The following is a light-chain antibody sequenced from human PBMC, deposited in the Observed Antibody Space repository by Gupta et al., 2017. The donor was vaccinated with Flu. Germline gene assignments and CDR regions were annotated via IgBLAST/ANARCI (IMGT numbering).Light chain of an antibody. CDR1: SGDSSYA. CDR3: QTWGTGTWV. CDR2: LNSDGSH. J-gene: IGLJ3*02. V-gene: IGLV4-69*01. Sequence: VKITCTLSSGDSSYAIEWHQQQPEKGPRYLMKLNSDGSHTKGDGIPDRFSGSGSGAERYLTISSLQSEDEADYYCQTWGTGTWVFGGGTKLTVL.